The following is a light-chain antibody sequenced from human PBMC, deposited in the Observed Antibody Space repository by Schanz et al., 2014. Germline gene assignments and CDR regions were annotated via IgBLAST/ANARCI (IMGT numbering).Light chain of an antibody. CDR3: SSYTNSGTPV. V-gene: IGLV2-14*03. CDR2: DVS. CDR1: SSDVGRYNY. Sequence: QSALTQPASVSGSPGQSITISCTGTSSDVGRYNYVSWYQHHPGKAPKLMIYDVSNRPSGVSNRFSASKSGNTASLTISGLQGEDEADYYCSSYTNSGTPVFGGGTKLTVL. J-gene: IGLJ2*01.